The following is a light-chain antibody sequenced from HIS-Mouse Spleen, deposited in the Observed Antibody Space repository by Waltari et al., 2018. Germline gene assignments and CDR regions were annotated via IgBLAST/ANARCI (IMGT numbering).Light chain of an antibody. J-gene: IGLJ2*01. Sequence: SYELTQPPSVSVSPGQTASITCSGDKLGYKYACWYQQKPGQSPVLVIYQDSKRPSGIPERFSGSNSGNTATLTISGTQAMDEADYYCQAWDSSTARGGVVFGGGTKLTVL. CDR3: QAWDSSTARGGVV. V-gene: IGLV3-1*01. CDR2: QDS. CDR1: KLGYKY.